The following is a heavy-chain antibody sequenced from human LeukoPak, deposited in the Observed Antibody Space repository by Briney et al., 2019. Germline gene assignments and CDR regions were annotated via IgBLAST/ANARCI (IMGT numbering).Heavy chain of an antibody. CDR3: ARGGFGWYNDWFDP. D-gene: IGHD6-19*01. Sequence: SETLSLTCTVSGGSISNYYWSWIRQPPGKGLEWIGYLYNSVNTNYNPSLKSRVTISVDTSKNEISLKMISVTAADTAVYCCARGGFGWYNDWFDPWGQGTLVTVSS. CDR2: LYNSVNT. CDR1: GGSISNYY. J-gene: IGHJ5*02. V-gene: IGHV4-59*13.